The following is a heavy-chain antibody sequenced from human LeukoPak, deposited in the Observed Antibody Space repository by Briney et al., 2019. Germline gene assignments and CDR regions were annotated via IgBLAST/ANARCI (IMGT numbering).Heavy chain of an antibody. CDR3: ARDTGGGSTFMDV. CDR2: INPNSGDT. CDR1: GYTFTGYY. J-gene: IGHJ6*02. Sequence: APVKVSCKASGYTFTGYYMHWVRQAPGQGLEWMGWINPNSGDTNYAQKFQGRVTMTRDTSISTAYMELSRLRSDDTAVYYCARDTGGGSTFMDVWGQGTTVTVSS. D-gene: IGHD5/OR15-5a*01. V-gene: IGHV1-2*02.